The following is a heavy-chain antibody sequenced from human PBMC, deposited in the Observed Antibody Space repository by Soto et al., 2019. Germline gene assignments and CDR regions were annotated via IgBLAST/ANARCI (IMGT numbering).Heavy chain of an antibody. Sequence: QVQLQESGPGLVKPSEPLSLTCTVSGGPIGSYYWSWIRQSPGKGLEWIGCVYYSDSTNYNPSLKSRVTISLDRSKNQFSLRLSSVTAADTAVYYCARTEASSWSFFYYGMDVWGQGTAVAVSS. CDR2: VYYSDST. CDR3: ARTEASSWSFFYYGMDV. CDR1: GGPIGSYY. J-gene: IGHJ6*02. D-gene: IGHD6-13*01. V-gene: IGHV4-59*01.